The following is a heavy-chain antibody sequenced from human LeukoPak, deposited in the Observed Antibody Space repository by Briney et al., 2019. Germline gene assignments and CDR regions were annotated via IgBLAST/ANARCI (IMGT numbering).Heavy chain of an antibody. CDR3: ARDPTYYGVNSFDF. J-gene: IGHJ4*02. Sequence: GGSLRLSCAASGFTFSSYAMHWVRQAPGKGLEWVAVISYDGSKEYYADSVKGRFTISRDNSKNTLYLQVNSLRAEDTAVYYCARDPTYYGVNSFDFWGQGTLVTVSS. D-gene: IGHD4-17*01. CDR2: ISYDGSKE. CDR1: GFTFSSYA. V-gene: IGHV3-30-3*01.